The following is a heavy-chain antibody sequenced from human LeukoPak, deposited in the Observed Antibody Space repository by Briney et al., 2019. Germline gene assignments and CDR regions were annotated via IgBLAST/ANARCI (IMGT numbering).Heavy chain of an antibody. J-gene: IGHJ4*02. D-gene: IGHD3-3*01. CDR2: IYYSGST. Sequence: SETLSLTCTVSGGSISSSSYYWGWIRQPPGKGLEWIGSIYYSGSTYYNPSLKSRVTISVDTSKNQFSLKLSSVTAADTAVYYCARGGQEWNFWGQGTLVTVSS. CDR1: GGSISSSSYY. CDR3: ARGGQEWNF. V-gene: IGHV4-39*07.